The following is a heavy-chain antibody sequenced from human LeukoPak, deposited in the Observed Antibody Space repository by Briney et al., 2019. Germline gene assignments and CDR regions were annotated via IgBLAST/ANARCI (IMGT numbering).Heavy chain of an antibody. J-gene: IGHJ4*02. V-gene: IGHV3-53*01. Sequence: SGGPLRLSCAASGFTVSSNYVSWVRQAPGKGLEWVSVIYSGGSTYYADSVKGRFTISRDNSKNTLYLQMNSLRAEDTAVYYCARMYSGYDGGFDYWGQGTLVTVSS. CDR2: IYSGGST. D-gene: IGHD5-12*01. CDR3: ARMYSGYDGGFDY. CDR1: GFTVSSNY.